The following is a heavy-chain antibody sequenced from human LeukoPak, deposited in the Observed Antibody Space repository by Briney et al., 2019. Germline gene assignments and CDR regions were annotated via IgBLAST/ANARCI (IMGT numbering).Heavy chain of an antibody. CDR2: INPNSRST. Sequence: ASVKVSCKASGNTFTSFHIHWVRQAPGQGLEWMGIINPNSRSTLYAQKFQGRVTMTSDTSTSTVYMELSSLRSEDTAVYYCARPGLGYSYGYPYHWGQGTLVTVSS. CDR1: GNTFTSFH. D-gene: IGHD5-18*01. V-gene: IGHV1-46*01. CDR3: ARPGLGYSYGYPYH. J-gene: IGHJ5*02.